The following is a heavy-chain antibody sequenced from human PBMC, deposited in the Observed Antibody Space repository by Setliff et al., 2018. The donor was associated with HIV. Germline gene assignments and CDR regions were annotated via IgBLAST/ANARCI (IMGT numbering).Heavy chain of an antibody. CDR3: ARGKGFGVVTHDALDI. V-gene: IGHV3-21*01. Sequence: GGSLRLSCAGSGITFSSYWLSWVRQAPGKGLEWVATISSSSTQIFYTDSMKGRFTISRDNAKNSLYLQINSLRAEDTAVYFCARGKGFGVVTHDALDIWGQGTMVTVSS. D-gene: IGHD3-3*01. CDR1: GITFSSYW. J-gene: IGHJ3*02. CDR2: ISSSSTQI.